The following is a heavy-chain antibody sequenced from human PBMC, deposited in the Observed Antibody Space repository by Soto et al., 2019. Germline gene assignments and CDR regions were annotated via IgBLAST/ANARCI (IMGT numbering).Heavy chain of an antibody. CDR3: ASFLVGASARNDFDS. CDR2: IYSNGGT. J-gene: IGHJ4*02. Sequence: LPLQESGPGVVKPSATRSLACSVSGGSIRSNDYFWGWVGQPPGKALEWIASIYSNGGTYDGASMKRGSKVSTDESNKRFFLSERSVTAADTAVYYCASFLVGASARNDFDSWGQGTLVTISS. CDR1: GGSIRSNDYF. V-gene: IGHV4-39*01. D-gene: IGHD2-8*02.